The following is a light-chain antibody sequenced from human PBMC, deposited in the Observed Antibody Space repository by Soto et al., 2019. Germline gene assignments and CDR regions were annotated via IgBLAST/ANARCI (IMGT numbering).Light chain of an antibody. CDR3: AAWAASLNGNWR. CDR1: TSNIGRNT. V-gene: IGLV1-44*01. J-gene: IGLJ3*02. CDR2: SNN. Sequence: QSVLTQPPSASGTPGQRVTISCSGSTSNIGRNTVNWYQPFPGTAPKLLIYSNNQRPSGVPDRFSGSKSGTSASLALSALQSEDEADYFCAAWAASLNGNWRFGGGTKLTVL.